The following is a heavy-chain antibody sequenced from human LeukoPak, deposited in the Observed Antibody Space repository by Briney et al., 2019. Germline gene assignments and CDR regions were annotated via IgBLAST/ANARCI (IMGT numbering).Heavy chain of an antibody. CDR1: GFAFNYAW. CDR3: AKMKLSAAGFDP. CDR2: ISGSGDTT. D-gene: IGHD1-14*01. J-gene: IGHJ5*02. Sequence: GGSLRLSCAASGFAFNYAWVSWVRQAPGKGLEWVSSISGSGDTTTYADSVKGRFTISRDNSKNTLCLQMNSLRAEDTAVYFCAKMKLSAAGFDPWGQGTLVTVSS. V-gene: IGHV3-23*01.